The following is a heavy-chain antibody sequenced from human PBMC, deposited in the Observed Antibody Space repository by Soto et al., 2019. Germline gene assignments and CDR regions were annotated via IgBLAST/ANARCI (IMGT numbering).Heavy chain of an antibody. CDR1: GFSLSTSGVG. CDR2: IYWDDDK. J-gene: IGHJ5*02. D-gene: IGHD3-10*01. CDR3: AHIYYSGSESFPFDP. V-gene: IGHV2-5*02. Sequence: QITLKESGPPLVKPTQTLTLTCTFSGFSLSTSGVGVGWIRQPPGKALEWLALIYWDDDKRYSPSLKSRLTITKDTSKNQVVLTMTNMDPVDTATYYCAHIYYSGSESFPFDPWGQGTLVTVSS.